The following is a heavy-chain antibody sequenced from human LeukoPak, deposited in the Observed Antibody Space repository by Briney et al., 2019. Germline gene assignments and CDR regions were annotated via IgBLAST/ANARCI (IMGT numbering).Heavy chain of an antibody. CDR2: INWNGGGT. J-gene: IGHJ6*02. CDR3: AKHMRATNTYSFFGLDV. V-gene: IGHV3-9*01. D-gene: IGHD1-26*01. CDR1: GFTFKDYG. Sequence: PGGCLRLSCAATGFTFKDYGMHWVRQPPGEGLEWVSSINWNGGGTDYADSVKGRFTISRDNAKNSLYLQLSSLRPEDTALYYCAKHMRATNTYSFFGLDVWGQGTTVTVSS.